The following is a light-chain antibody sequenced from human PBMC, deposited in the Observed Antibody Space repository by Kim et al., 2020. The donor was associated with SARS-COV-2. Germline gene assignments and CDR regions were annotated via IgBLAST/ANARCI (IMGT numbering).Light chain of an antibody. CDR2: DAT. CDR3: QQYNDWPWT. J-gene: IGKJ1*01. V-gene: IGKV3-15*01. Sequence: EIVLTQSPATLSVSPGERATLSCRASQSVGSNLAWYQQKVGQAPSLLIYDATTRATGIPARFSGSGSGTEFTLTINSLQSEDFALYYCQQYNDWPWTFGQGTKVEIK. CDR1: QSVGSN.